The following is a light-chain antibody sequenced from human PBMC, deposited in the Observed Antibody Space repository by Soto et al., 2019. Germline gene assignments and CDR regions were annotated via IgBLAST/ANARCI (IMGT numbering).Light chain of an antibody. CDR2: DAS. J-gene: IGKJ2*01. V-gene: IGKV3-20*01. CDR3: QQYDSSYT. CDR1: ETIGYNY. Sequence: EIVLTQFPGTLSLSPGERATLSCRASETIGYNYLAWYQQQPGLAPTLLIYDASTRAPGIPDRISGSGYGTDFTLTISRVELGDFAVYYCQQYDSSYTFGPGTKLEI.